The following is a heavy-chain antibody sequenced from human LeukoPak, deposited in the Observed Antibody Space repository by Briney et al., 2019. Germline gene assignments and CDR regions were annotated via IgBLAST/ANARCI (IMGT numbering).Heavy chain of an antibody. Sequence: PGGSLRLSCAASGFTFSSYGMSWVRQAPGKGLEGVSGISGSGGNTYYADSVKGRFTISRDNSKNTLYLQMNSLRAEDTALYYCAKGSGGNFVSSASSSDYWGQGTLVTVSS. CDR2: ISGSGGNT. CDR1: GFTFSSYG. V-gene: IGHV3-23*01. J-gene: IGHJ4*02. D-gene: IGHD4-23*01. CDR3: AKGSGGNFVSSASSSDY.